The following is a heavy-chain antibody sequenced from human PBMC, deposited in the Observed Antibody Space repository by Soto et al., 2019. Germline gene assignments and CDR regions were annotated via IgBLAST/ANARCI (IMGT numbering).Heavy chain of an antibody. CDR3: ATGGGFVESRMVWFDP. J-gene: IGHJ5*02. V-gene: IGHV4-34*01. D-gene: IGHD2-15*01. Sequence: SETLSLTCAVYGGSLSVSYWSWIRQTPEKGLEWIGTINHSGTINYNPLLRSRVTISIHTSKNEFSLRLTSVTAADTAVYYCATGGGFVESRMVWFDPWGQGTLVTVSS. CDR1: GGSLSVSY. CDR2: INHSGTI.